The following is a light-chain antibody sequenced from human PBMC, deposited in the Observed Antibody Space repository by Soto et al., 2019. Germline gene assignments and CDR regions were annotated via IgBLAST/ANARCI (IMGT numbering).Light chain of an antibody. CDR2: LGS. CDR3: MQALQTPLT. Sequence: IVMTQSPLSLSFTPGEAASISCMSSARLLHKNGYNYVDWYMQKPGQSPQLLIYLGSNRASGVPDRFSGSGSDTYLTLKIRRLEAEDVGVYYCMQALQTPLTFGPGTKVDIK. CDR1: ARLLHKNGYNY. V-gene: IGKV2-28*01. J-gene: IGKJ3*01.